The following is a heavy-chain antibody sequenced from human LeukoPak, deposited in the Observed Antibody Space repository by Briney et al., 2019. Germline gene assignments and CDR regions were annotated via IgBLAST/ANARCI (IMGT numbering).Heavy chain of an antibody. CDR1: GGSFSGYY. Sequence: SDTLSLTCAVYGGSFSGYYWIWIRQPPGKGLNWIGEINHSGSTNYNPSLKSRVTISVDTSKNQFSLKLSSVTAADPAVYYCARRTYYYDSSGSSSGYYFDYWGQGTLVTVSS. D-gene: IGHD3-22*01. J-gene: IGHJ4*02. V-gene: IGHV4-34*01. CDR2: INHSGST. CDR3: ARRTYYYDSSGSSSGYYFDY.